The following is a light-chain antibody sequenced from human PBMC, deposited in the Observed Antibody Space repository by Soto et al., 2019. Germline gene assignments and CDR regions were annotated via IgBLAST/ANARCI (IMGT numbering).Light chain of an antibody. J-gene: IGKJ1*01. V-gene: IGKV1-5*03. CDR3: QQYNDYTT. CDR2: KAS. Sequence: DIQMTQSPSTLSASVGDRVTITCRGSQSINSWLTWYQQKPGKAPKLLIYKASSLQSGVPSRFSGSGSVTEFTLTISSLQPDDFATYYCQQYNDYTTFGQGTKVEIK. CDR1: QSINSW.